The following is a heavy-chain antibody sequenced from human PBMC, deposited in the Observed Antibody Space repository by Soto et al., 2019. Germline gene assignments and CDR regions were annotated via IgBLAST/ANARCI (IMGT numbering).Heavy chain of an antibody. CDR3: ARRYGSCFPY. CDR1: GGSISSYY. V-gene: IGHV4-59*08. J-gene: IGHJ4*02. D-gene: IGHD5-18*01. CDR2: IYYSGST. Sequence: QVQLQESGPGLVKPSETLSLTCTVSGGSISSYYWSWIRQPPGKGLEWIGYIYYSGSTNYNPSLNRRVPISAAPSNNHSPLKLGSLPAADPAVYYCARRYGSCFPYWGQGPLVTVSS.